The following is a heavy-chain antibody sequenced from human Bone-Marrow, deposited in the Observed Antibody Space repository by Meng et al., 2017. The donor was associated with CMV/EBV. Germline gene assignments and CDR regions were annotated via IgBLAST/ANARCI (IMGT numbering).Heavy chain of an antibody. Sequence: GGSLRLSCAASGFTFSSYGMHWVRQAPGKGLEWVAFIRYDGSNKYYADSVKGRFTISRDNSKNTLYLQMNSLRAEDTAVYYCARDRGYSYAHPDYWGQGTLVTVSS. J-gene: IGHJ4*02. V-gene: IGHV3-30*02. CDR1: GFTFSSYG. CDR3: ARDRGYSYAHPDY. D-gene: IGHD5-18*01. CDR2: IRYDGSNK.